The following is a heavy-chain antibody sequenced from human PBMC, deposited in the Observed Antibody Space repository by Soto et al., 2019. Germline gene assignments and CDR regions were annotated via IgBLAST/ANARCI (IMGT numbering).Heavy chain of an antibody. CDR1: GLTFSSYG. CDR2: ISHDGAFK. D-gene: IGHD6-13*01. V-gene: IGHV3-30*18. CDR3: AKDYGPKAPYPYSNTHTDF. J-gene: IGHJ4*02. Sequence: QRHLVESGGGVVQPGRSLRLSCAASGLTFSSYGMHWIRQAPGKGLEWVAVISHDGAFKDYADSVKGRFTISRDNSENTLFLEMNSLGPSDTAVYYCAKDYGPKAPYPYSNTHTDFWGQGTRVTVSS.